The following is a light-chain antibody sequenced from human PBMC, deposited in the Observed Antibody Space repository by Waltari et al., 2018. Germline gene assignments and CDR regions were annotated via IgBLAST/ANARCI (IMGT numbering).Light chain of an antibody. V-gene: IGLV3-21*02. Sequence: SYVLTQPPSVSVAPGQTARITCGGNNIGSKSVHWYQQKPGQAPVLVVYDDSDRPSGVPERFAGYNAGNTATLTISRVEAGDEADYYCQVWDSSSDHPYVVFGGGTKLTVL. CDR2: DDS. J-gene: IGLJ2*01. CDR3: QVWDSSSDHPYVV. CDR1: NIGSKS.